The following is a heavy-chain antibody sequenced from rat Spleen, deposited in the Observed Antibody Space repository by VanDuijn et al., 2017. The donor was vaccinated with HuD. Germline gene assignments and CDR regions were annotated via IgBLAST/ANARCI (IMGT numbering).Heavy chain of an antibody. V-gene: IGHV5-31*01. Sequence: EVQLVESGGGLVQPGRSLKLSCVASGFTFNNYWMTWVRQAPGMGLEWVASISNARGITYYADPVKGRFTISRDIANSTLYLRMNSLRSEDTATYYCAKDKGEYNNLFDYWGQGVMVTVTS. J-gene: IGHJ2*01. CDR3: AKDKGEYNNLFDY. CDR1: GFTFNNYW. D-gene: IGHD1-10*01. CDR2: ISNARGIT.